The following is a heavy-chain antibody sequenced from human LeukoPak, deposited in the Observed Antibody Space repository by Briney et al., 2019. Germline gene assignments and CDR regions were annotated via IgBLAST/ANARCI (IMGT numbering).Heavy chain of an antibody. CDR3: ARDLDYHDATGYYRQFDY. J-gene: IGHJ4*02. CDR1: GFTFSSYW. D-gene: IGHD3-22*01. CDR2: IKQDGSEK. Sequence: GGSLRLSCAASGFTFSSYWMSWVRQAPGKGLEWVANIKQDGSEKYYVDSVKGRFTISRDNAKNSLYLQMNSLRGEDTAVYYCARDLDYHDATGYYRQFDYWGQGTLVTVSS. V-gene: IGHV3-7*01.